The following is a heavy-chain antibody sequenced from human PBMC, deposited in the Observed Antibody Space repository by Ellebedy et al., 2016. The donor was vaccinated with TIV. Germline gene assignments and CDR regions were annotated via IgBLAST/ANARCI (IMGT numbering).Heavy chain of an antibody. J-gene: IGHJ4*02. D-gene: IGHD3-22*01. V-gene: IGHV1-46*01. Sequence: ASVKVSCXASGYTFTSYEMHWVRQAPGQGLEWVGIINPSGGSTTYAQKFQGRVTMTRDTSTSTVYMYLSSLRSEDTAVYYCARKVVDSFGYYYFDYWGQGTLVTVSS. CDR2: INPSGGST. CDR3: ARKVVDSFGYYYFDY. CDR1: GYTFTSYE.